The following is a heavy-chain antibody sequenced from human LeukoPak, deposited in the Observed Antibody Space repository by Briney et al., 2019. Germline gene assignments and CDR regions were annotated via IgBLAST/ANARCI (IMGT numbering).Heavy chain of an antibody. CDR3: ATQWLVQGFDY. D-gene: IGHD6-19*01. J-gene: IGHJ4*02. CDR1: GFTFDDYA. CDR2: ISWNSGSI. Sequence: GRSLRLSCAASGFTFDDYAMHWVRQAPGKGLEWVSGISWNSGSIGYADSVKGRFTISRDNAKNSLYLQMNSLRAEDTALYYCATQWLVQGFDYWGQGTLVTVSS. V-gene: IGHV3-9*01.